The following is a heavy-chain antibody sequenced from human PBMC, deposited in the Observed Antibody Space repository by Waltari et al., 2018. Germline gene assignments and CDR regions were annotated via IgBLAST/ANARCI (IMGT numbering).Heavy chain of an antibody. CDR3: ASLGAAVYYSMGV. CDR2: NYSGGDR. CDR1: GFTVSGNY. V-gene: IGHV3-53*02. J-gene: IGHJ6*02. Sequence: EVQLVETGGGLIQPEGSLRLSCAASGFTVSGNYIAWVRQAPGKGLEWVSTNYSGGDRHYADSVAGRFTISRDSSKNTLFLQMNNLRADDTAVYYCASLGAAVYYSMGVWGQGTTVTVSS. D-gene: IGHD6-13*01.